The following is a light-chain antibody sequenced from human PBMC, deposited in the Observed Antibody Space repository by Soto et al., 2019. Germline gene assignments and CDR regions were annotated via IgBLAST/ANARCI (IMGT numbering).Light chain of an antibody. CDR2: DVS. V-gene: IGLV2-14*01. Sequence: QSALTQPASVSGSPGQSITISCTGTSSDVGGYNYVSWYQQHPGKAPKLMIYDVSNQPSGVSNRFSGSKSGNTASLTISGLQAEDEADYYCSSYTSNNTHVVFGGGTQLTVL. CDR1: SSDVGGYNY. J-gene: IGLJ2*01. CDR3: SSYTSNNTHVV.